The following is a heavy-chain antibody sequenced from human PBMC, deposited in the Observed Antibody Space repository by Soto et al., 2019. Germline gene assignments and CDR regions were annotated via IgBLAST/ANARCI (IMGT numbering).Heavy chain of an antibody. J-gene: IGHJ4*02. Sequence: PSETLSLTCAVSASSISSGVYSWSWIRQPPGKGLEWIGYIYHSGSTYYNPSLKSRVNISVDRSKNQFSLKLSSVTAADTGVYFCTADLPAFIPQVDSWGQGTLVTVSS. CDR3: TADLPAFIPQVDS. D-gene: IGHD6-13*01. CDR2: IYHSGST. V-gene: IGHV4-30-2*01. CDR1: ASSISSGVYS.